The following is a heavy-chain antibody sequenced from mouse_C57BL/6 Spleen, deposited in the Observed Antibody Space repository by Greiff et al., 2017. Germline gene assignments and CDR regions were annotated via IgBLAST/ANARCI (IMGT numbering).Heavy chain of an antibody. CDR3: ARGGDYDGGAWFAY. Sequence: DVKLVESGGGLVKPGGSLKLSCAASGFTFSSYAMSWVRQTPEKRLEWVATISDGGSYTYYPDNVKGRFTISRDNAKNNLYLQMSHLKSEDTAMYYCARGGDYDGGAWFAYWGQGTLVTVSA. CDR1: GFTFSSYA. V-gene: IGHV5-4*03. CDR2: ISDGGSYT. D-gene: IGHD2-4*01. J-gene: IGHJ3*01.